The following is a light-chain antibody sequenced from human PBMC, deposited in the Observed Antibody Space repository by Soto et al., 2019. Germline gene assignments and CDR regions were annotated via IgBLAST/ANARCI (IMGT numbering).Light chain of an antibody. CDR2: EVT. CDR1: SSDVGGYNY. CDR3: SSYAGSNILL. Sequence: QSALTQPPSASGSPGQSVAIFCTGTSSDVGGYNYVSWYQQHPGKAPKLMMYEVTKRPSGVPDRFSGSKSGNTASLTVSGLQAEDEAGYYCSSYAGSNILLFGGGTKLTVL. J-gene: IGLJ3*02. V-gene: IGLV2-8*01.